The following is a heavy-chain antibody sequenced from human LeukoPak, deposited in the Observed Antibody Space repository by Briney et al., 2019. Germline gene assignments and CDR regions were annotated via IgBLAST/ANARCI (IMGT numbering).Heavy chain of an antibody. CDR3: AREVRRRHYYDSSGYYYHDTLDY. CDR1: GFTFSSYS. V-gene: IGHV3-21*01. Sequence: PGGSLRLSCAASGFTFSSYSMNWVRQAPGEGLEWVSSISSSSSYIYYADSVKGRFTISRDNAKNSLYLQMNSLRAEDTAVYYCAREVRRRHYYDSSGYYYHDTLDYWGQGTLVTVSS. J-gene: IGHJ4*02. CDR2: ISSSSSYI. D-gene: IGHD3-22*01.